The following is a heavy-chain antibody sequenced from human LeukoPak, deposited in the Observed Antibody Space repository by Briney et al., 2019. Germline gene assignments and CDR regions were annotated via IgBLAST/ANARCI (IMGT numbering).Heavy chain of an antibody. J-gene: IGHJ4*02. D-gene: IGHD3-10*01. V-gene: IGHV1-8*03. CDR1: GYTFTSYD. CDR3: ARGHMVRGVWLYLDPGAYYFDY. Sequence: WASVKVSCKASGYTFTSYDINWVRQATGQGLEWMGWMNPNSGNTGYAQKFQGRVTITRNASISTAYMELSSLRSEDTAVYYCARGHMVRGVWLYLDPGAYYFDYWGQGTLVTVSS. CDR2: MNPNSGNT.